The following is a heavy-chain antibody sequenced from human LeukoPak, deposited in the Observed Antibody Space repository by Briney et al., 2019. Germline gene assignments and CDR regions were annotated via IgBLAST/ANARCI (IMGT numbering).Heavy chain of an antibody. CDR1: GFTFGSYW. V-gene: IGHV3-7*01. CDR2: IKQDGSEK. J-gene: IGHJ6*03. CDR3: ARVSVYDSYYMDV. Sequence: PGGSLRLSCAASGFTFGSYWMSWVRQAPGKGLEWVANIKQDGSEKYYVDSVKGRFTISRDNAKNSLYLQMNSLRAEDTAVYYCARVSVYDSYYMDVWGKGTTVTVSS.